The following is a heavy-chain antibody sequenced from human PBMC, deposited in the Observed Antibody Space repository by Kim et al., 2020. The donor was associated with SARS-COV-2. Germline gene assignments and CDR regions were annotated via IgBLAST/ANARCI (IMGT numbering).Heavy chain of an antibody. D-gene: IGHD2-15*01. J-gene: IGHJ4*02. CDR2: IYYSGST. Sequence: SETLSLTCTVSGGSISSYYWSWIRQPPGKGLEWIGYIYYSGSTNYNPSLKSRVTISVDTSKNQFSLKLSSVTAADTAVYYCARGFYCSGGSCYSVDYYFDYWGQGTLVTVSS. CDR3: ARGFYCSGGSCYSVDYYFDY. CDR1: GGSISSYY. V-gene: IGHV4-59*13.